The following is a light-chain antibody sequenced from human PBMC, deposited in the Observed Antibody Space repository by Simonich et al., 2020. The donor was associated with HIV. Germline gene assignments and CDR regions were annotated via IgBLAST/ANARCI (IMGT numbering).Light chain of an antibody. J-gene: IGLJ3*02. CDR2: DVS. CDR3: SSYTSSSTWV. Sequence: QSALTQPASVSGSPGQSITISCTGTSSDVGGYNYVSWYQQHPGNAPKLMIYDVSMRTSGVSNRFAGSKSGNTASLTISGLQAEDEADYYCSSYTSSSTWVFGGGTKLTVL. V-gene: IGLV2-14*01. CDR1: SSDVGGYNY.